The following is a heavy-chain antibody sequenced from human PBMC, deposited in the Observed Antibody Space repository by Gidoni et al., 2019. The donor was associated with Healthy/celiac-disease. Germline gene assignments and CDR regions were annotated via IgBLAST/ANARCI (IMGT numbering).Heavy chain of an antibody. Sequence: EVQLVESGGGLVQPGGSLRLSCAASGFTFSTYWMSWVRQAPGKGLEWVANIKQEGSEKYYVDSVKGRFTISRDNAKNSLYLQMNSLRAEDTAVYYCARDLNYYDSSGTFDYWGQGTLVTVSS. CDR1: GFTFSTYW. CDR2: IKQEGSEK. CDR3: ARDLNYYDSSGTFDY. J-gene: IGHJ4*02. D-gene: IGHD3-22*01. V-gene: IGHV3-7*01.